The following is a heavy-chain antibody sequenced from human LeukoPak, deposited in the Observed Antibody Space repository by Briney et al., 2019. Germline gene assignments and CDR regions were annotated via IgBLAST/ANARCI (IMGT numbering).Heavy chain of an antibody. Sequence: PGGSLRLSCAASGFTFSSYSMNCVLQAPRKRLEWVSSISSSSSYIYYADSVKGRFTISRDNAKNSLYLKMNSVRAEDTAVYYWARVLSGTTDWFDPWGQGTLVTV. D-gene: IGHD1-1*01. CDR2: ISSSSSYI. J-gene: IGHJ5*02. V-gene: IGHV3-21*01. CDR1: GFTFSSYS. CDR3: ARVLSGTTDWFDP.